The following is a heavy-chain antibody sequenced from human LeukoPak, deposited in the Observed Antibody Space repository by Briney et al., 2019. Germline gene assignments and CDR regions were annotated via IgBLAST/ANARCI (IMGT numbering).Heavy chain of an antibody. CDR1: GFTFRNYY. J-gene: IGHJ5*02. CDR2: ISSNGNTI. Sequence: SGGSLRLSCAASGFTFRNYYMIWIRQATGKGLEWLSYISSNGNTIYYADSVRGRFTISRDNSKNTLYLQMNSLRAEDTAVYYCAGSSWYQVRWFDPWGQGTLVTVSS. CDR3: AGSSWYQVRWFDP. D-gene: IGHD6-13*01. V-gene: IGHV3-11*01.